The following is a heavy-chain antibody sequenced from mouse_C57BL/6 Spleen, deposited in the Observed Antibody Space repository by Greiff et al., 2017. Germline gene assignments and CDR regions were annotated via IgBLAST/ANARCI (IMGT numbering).Heavy chain of an antibody. V-gene: IGHV1-5*01. J-gene: IGHJ2*01. CDR2: IYPGNSDT. CDR1: GYTFTSYW. D-gene: IGHD1-1*01. Sequence: EVQLQQSGTVLARPGASVKMSCKTSGYTFTSYWMHWVKQRPGQGLEWIGAIYPGNSDTSSNQKFKGKAKLTAVTSASTAYMELSSLTNEDSAVYYGTGTTGVGGYFDYWGQGTTLTGSS. CDR3: TGTTGVGGYFDY.